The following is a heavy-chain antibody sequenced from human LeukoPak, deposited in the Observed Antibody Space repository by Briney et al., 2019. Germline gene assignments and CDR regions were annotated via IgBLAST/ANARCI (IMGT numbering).Heavy chain of an antibody. CDR1: GGSISGYY. J-gene: IGHJ4*02. D-gene: IGHD3-10*01. V-gene: IGHV4-59*08. Sequence: SETLSLTCTVSGGSISGYYWSWIRQPPGKGLEWIGYIYYSGSTNYNPSLQSRVTISVDTSKNQFSLNLSSVTAADTAVYYCARYGSGTYPRFDYWSRGTLVTVSS. CDR3: ARYGSGTYPRFDY. CDR2: IYYSGST.